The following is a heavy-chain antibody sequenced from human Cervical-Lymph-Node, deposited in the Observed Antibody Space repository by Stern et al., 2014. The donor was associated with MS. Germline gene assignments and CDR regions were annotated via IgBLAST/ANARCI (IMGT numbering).Heavy chain of an antibody. D-gene: IGHD3-22*01. J-gene: IGHJ4*02. CDR1: GYTFTSYY. Sequence: VQLVQSGAEVKKPGASVKVSCKASGYTFTSYYMHWVRQAPGQGLEWMGIINPSGGSTSYAQKFQGRVTMTRDTSTSTVYMELSSLRSEDTAVYYCARGDYYDSSGYSPGDDYSGQGTLVTVSS. V-gene: IGHV1-46*01. CDR2: INPSGGST. CDR3: ARGDYYDSSGYSPGDDY.